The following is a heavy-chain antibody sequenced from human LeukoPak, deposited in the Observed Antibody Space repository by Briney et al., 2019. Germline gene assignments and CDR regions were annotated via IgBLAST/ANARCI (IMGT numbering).Heavy chain of an antibody. CDR3: TRGVTPTDGGLDY. CDR2: IRSKAYGGTA. J-gene: IGHJ4*02. D-gene: IGHD2-15*01. CDR1: GFTFGDYA. Sequence: GGSLRLSCTASGFTFGDYAMSWFRQAPGKGLEWVGFIRSKAYGGTAVYAASVKGRFTISRDDSKSIAYLQMNSLKTEDTAVFYCTRGVTPTDGGLDYWGQGTLVTVSS. V-gene: IGHV3-49*03.